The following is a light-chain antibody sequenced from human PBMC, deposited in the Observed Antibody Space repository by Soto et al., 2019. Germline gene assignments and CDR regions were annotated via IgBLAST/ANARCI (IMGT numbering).Light chain of an antibody. CDR3: REDYNYPPT. CDR1: QDIRKD. J-gene: IGKJ1*01. Sequence: IQMTQSPSSLSASVGDRVTITCRASQDIRKDVGWYQQKPGKAPKLLIYDASSLQSGVPSRFSGSGSGTDFTLTISSLQPEDFATYYCREDYNYPPTCGQETKVDIK. CDR2: DAS. V-gene: IGKV1-6*01.